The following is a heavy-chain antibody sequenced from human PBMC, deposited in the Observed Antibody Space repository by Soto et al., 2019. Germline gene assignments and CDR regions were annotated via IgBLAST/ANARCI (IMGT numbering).Heavy chain of an antibody. CDR2: TNPKSGVT. J-gene: IGHJ4*02. CDR1: GYSFTGYF. CDR3: ARAHVRLQLGPRDS. D-gene: IGHD6-25*01. V-gene: IGHV1-2*02. Sequence: QVQLVQSGAEVKKPGASVKVSCKASGYSFTGYFMHWVRQVPGQGLEWMGWTNPKSGVTKYPQKFQGRVTMARHTPISPAYMELTRLRSDDTAVYYWARAHVRLQLGPRDSWGQGTLVTVSS.